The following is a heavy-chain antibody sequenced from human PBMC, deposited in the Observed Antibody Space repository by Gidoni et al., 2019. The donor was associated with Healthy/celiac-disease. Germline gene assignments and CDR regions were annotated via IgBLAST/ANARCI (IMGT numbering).Heavy chain of an antibody. CDR1: GFTFSRYR. J-gene: IGHJ4*02. D-gene: IGHD4-17*01. Sequence: EVQLVESGGGLVQPGGSLRLSCAASGFTFSRYRMNWVRQAPGKGLEWVSYISSSSSTIYYADSVKGRFTISRDNAKNSLYLQMNSLRDEDTAVYYCASGPFTKMTTVVTVIDYWGQGTLVTVSS. V-gene: IGHV3-48*02. CDR2: ISSSSSTI. CDR3: ASGPFTKMTTVVTVIDY.